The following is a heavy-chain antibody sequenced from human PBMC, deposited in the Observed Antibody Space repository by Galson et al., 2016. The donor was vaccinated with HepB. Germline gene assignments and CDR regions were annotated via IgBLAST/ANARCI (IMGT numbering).Heavy chain of an antibody. D-gene: IGHD1-26*01. CDR3: SRDLGIVGTTRGAYDS. CDR2: IYTSGST. CDR1: GGSISSGIYY. V-gene: IGHV4-61*02. Sequence: TLSLTCTVSGGSISSGIYYWSWIRQLAGKGLERIGRIYTSGSTSYNPPLKRRVTMSIDTSKNEFSLKLTSVTAADTGVYYCSRDLGIVGTTRGAYDSWGQGTTVIVSS. J-gene: IGHJ3*02.